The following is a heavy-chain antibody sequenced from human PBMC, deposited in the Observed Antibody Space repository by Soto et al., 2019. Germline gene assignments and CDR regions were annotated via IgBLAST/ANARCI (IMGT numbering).Heavy chain of an antibody. J-gene: IGHJ6*02. CDR1: GFTFSSYG. CDR2: ITYDGSNK. V-gene: IGHV3-30*18. Sequence: QVQLVESGGGVVQPGRSLRLSCAASGFTFSSYGMHWVRQAPGKGLEWVAVITYDGSNKYYADSVKGRFTISRDNSKNTLYLQMNSLRAEDTAVYYCAKDLTMVRGGQRGYYYYGMDVWGQGTTVTVSS. CDR3: AKDLTMVRGGQRGYYYYGMDV. D-gene: IGHD3-10*01.